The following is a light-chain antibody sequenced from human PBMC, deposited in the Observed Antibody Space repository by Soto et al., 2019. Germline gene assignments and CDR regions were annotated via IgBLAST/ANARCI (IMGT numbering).Light chain of an antibody. CDR3: SSHAGGNHWGV. CDR2: EVS. J-gene: IGLJ3*02. V-gene: IGLV2-8*01. Sequence: QSALTQPPSASGSPGQSVTISCTGTSSDVGAYNLVSWYQQHPGKAPNLMIYEVSKRPSGVPDRFSGSKSGNTASLTVSGLQADDEADYFCSSHAGGNHWGVFGGGTKLTVL. CDR1: SSDVGAYNL.